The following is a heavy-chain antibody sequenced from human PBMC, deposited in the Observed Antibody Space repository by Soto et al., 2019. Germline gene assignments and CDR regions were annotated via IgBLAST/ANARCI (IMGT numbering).Heavy chain of an antibody. Sequence: GGSLRLSCAASGFTFSSYSMNWVRQAPGKGLEWVSYISSSSSTIYYADSVKGRFTISRDNAKNSLYLQMNSLRAEDTAVYYCARGHRDYDILTGYQPYYYYYMDVWGKGTTVTVSS. D-gene: IGHD3-9*01. CDR2: ISSSSSTI. CDR3: ARGHRDYDILTGYQPYYYYYMDV. J-gene: IGHJ6*03. V-gene: IGHV3-48*01. CDR1: GFTFSSYS.